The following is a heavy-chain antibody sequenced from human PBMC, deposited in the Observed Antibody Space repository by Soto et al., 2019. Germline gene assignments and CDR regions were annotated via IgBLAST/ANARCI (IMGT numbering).Heavy chain of an antibody. D-gene: IGHD3-16*01. Sequence: QEQLVQSGPEVKKPGSSVKVSCKDSGGLFSSFAISWVRQAPGQGLEWLGGIIPVFGTTNYAEKFQDRVTITADESTNTVYMELSSLTSGDTAMYYCARGGGPYVWFNEFWGQGTLVTVSS. CDR3: ARGGGPYVWFNEF. V-gene: IGHV1-69*01. CDR2: IIPVFGTT. CDR1: GGLFSSFA. J-gene: IGHJ4*02.